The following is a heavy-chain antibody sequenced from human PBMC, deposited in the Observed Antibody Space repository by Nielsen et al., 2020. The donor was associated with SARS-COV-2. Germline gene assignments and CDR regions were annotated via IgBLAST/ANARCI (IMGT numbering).Heavy chain of an antibody. CDR3: ASLGYCTNGVCYTGFDY. J-gene: IGHJ4*02. V-gene: IGHV4-31*11. CDR2: IYYSGST. Sequence: SETLSLTCAVFGGSVNTHAWWSWVRQAPGKGLEWIGYIYYSGSTYYNPSLKSRVTISVDTSKNQFSLKLSSVTAADTAVYYCASLGYCTNGVCYTGFDYWGQGTLVTVSS. D-gene: IGHD2-8*01. CDR1: GGSVNTHAW.